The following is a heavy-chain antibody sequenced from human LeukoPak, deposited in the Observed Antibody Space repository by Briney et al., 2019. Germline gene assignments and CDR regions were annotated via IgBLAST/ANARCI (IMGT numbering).Heavy chain of an antibody. D-gene: IGHD3-10*01. Sequence: GGSLRLSFAASGFTFSSYGMHWVRQAPGKGLEWVAVIWYGGSNEYYADSVKGRFTISRDNSKNTLYLQMNSLRAEDTAVYYCARDRGKGQADYWGQGTLVTVSS. J-gene: IGHJ4*02. CDR3: ARDRGKGQADY. V-gene: IGHV3-33*08. CDR2: IWYGGSNE. CDR1: GFTFSSYG.